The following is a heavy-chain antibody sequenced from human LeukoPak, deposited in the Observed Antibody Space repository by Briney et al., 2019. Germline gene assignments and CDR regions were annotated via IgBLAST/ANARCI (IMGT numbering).Heavy chain of an antibody. V-gene: IGHV1-18*01. CDR2: ISAYNGNT. D-gene: IGHD1-1*01. CDR1: GYTFISYG. J-gene: IGHJ1*01. Sequence: ASVKVSCEASGYTFISYGISWVRQAPGQGLERMGWISAYNGNTNYAQKLQGRVTMTTDTYTSTTYMELRSLRSDDTAVYYCASSDGKYFQHWGQGTLVTVSS. CDR3: ASSDGKYFQH.